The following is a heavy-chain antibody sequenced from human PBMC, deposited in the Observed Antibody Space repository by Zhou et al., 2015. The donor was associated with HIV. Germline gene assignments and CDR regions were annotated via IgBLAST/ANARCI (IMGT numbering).Heavy chain of an antibody. CDR2: IIPIFGTA. Sequence: QVQLVQSGAEVKKPGSSVKVSCKASGGTFSSYAISWVRQAPGQGLEWMGGIIPIFGTANYAQKFQGRVTITADESTSTAYMELSSLRSEDTAVYYCARDRAVVVPAAIAGEDAFDIWGQGTMVTVSS. CDR1: GGTFSSYA. V-gene: IGHV1-69*01. D-gene: IGHD2-2*02. J-gene: IGHJ3*02. CDR3: ARDRAVVVPAAIAGEDAFDI.